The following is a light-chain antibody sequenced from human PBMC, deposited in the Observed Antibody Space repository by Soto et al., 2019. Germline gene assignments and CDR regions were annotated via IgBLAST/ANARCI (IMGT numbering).Light chain of an antibody. CDR3: QQSYSTLVLT. Sequence: IQMTQSPSSLSASVGDSVTITCRASQGVDSDLSWYKQRPGKAPKLLIYGPSNLHSGVPSIFSGRGSGALFTLTISSVQPEDVAAYYCQQSYSTLVLTFGGGTKVELK. V-gene: IGKV1-39*01. CDR2: GPS. J-gene: IGKJ4*01. CDR1: QGVDSD.